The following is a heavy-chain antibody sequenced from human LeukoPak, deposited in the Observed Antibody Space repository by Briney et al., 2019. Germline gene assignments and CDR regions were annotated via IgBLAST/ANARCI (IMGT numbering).Heavy chain of an antibody. J-gene: IGHJ6*02. V-gene: IGHV3-7*05. CDR3: ARGHYGMDV. CDR2: INQDGSEK. CDR1: GFTFSNSW. Sequence: PGGSLRLSCGASGFTFSNSWMSWVRQAPGKGLEWVANINQDGSEKYYVDSVAGRFTIFRDNAKNSLYLQMNSLRAEDTAVYYCARGHYGMDVWGQGTTVTVS.